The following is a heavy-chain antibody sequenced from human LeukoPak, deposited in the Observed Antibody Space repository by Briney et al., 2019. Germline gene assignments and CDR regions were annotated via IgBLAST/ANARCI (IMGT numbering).Heavy chain of an antibody. J-gene: IGHJ4*02. CDR1: GFTFSSYG. V-gene: IGHV3-33*06. CDR3: AKDAHSGYDNGAFDY. Sequence: GGSLRLSCAASGFTFSSYGMHWVRQAPGKGLEWVAVIWYDGSNKYYADSVKGRFTISRDNSKSTLYLQMNSLRAEDTAVYYCAKDAHSGYDNGAFDYWGQGTLVTVSS. D-gene: IGHD5-12*01. CDR2: IWYDGSNK.